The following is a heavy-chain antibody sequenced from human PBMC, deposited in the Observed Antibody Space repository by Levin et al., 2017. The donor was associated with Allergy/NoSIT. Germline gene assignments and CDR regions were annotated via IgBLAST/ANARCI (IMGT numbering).Heavy chain of an antibody. CDR1: GGSFSGYY. CDR3: ARTEEKRYYFDY. V-gene: IGHV4-34*01. Sequence: PSETLSLTCAVYGGSFSGYYWSWIRQPPGKGLEWIGEINHSGSTNYNPSLKSRVTISVDTSKNQFSLKLSSVTAADTAVYYCARTEEKRYYFDYWGQGTLVTVSS. CDR2: INHSGST. J-gene: IGHJ4*02. D-gene: IGHD2/OR15-2a*01.